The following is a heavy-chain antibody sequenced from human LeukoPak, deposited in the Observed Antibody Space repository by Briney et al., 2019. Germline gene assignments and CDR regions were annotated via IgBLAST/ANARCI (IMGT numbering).Heavy chain of an antibody. CDR2: IIPIFGTA. CDR3: GGGGAYGSGSYYNWGYYYYMDV. CDR1: GGTFSSYA. J-gene: IGHJ6*03. V-gene: IGHV1-69*05. Sequence: GSSVKVSCKASGGTFSSYAISWVRQAPGQGLEWMGGIIPIFGTANYAQKFQGRVTITTDESTSTAYMELSSLRSEDTAVYYWGGGGAYGSGSYYNWGYYYYMDVWGKGTTVTVSS. D-gene: IGHD3-10*01.